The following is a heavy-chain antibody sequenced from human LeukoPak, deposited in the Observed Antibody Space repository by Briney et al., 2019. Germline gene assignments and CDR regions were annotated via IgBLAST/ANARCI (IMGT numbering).Heavy chain of an antibody. D-gene: IGHD3-10*01. Sequence: GGSLRLSCAASGFTFSSYAMHWVRQAPGKGLEWVAVISYDGSNKYYADSVKGRFTISRDNAKNSLYLQMNSLRAEDTALYYCARYYDYGSGSYTFDYWGQGTLVTVSS. V-gene: IGHV3-30-3*01. CDR1: GFTFSSYA. CDR2: ISYDGSNK. CDR3: ARYYDYGSGSYTFDY. J-gene: IGHJ4*02.